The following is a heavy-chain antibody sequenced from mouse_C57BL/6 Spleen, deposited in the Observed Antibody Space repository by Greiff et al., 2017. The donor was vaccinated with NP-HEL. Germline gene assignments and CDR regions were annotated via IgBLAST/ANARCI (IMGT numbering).Heavy chain of an antibody. J-gene: IGHJ3*01. CDR3: AYYGSSYGFAY. V-gene: IGHV1-74*01. Sequence: QVQLQQPGAELVKPGASVKVSCKASGYTFTSYWMHWVKQRPGQGLEWIGRIHPSDSDTNYNQKFKGKATLTVDKSSSTAYMQRSSLTSEDSAVYYCAYYGSSYGFAYWGKGTLVTVSA. CDR2: IHPSDSDT. D-gene: IGHD1-1*01. CDR1: GYTFTSYW.